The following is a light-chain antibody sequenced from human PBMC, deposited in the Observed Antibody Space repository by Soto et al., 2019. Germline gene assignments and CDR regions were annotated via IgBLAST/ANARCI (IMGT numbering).Light chain of an antibody. CDR2: KAS. J-gene: IGKJ1*01. CDR1: QTISMW. Sequence: DIQMTQSPSTLSASVGDRVTITCRASQTISMWLAWYQQKPGKAPMLLIYKASYLESGVPSKFSGSAFGTQFTLTISSLQPDDFGTYYWQQYSNLWTFGQATKVDIK. CDR3: QQYSNLWT. V-gene: IGKV1-5*03.